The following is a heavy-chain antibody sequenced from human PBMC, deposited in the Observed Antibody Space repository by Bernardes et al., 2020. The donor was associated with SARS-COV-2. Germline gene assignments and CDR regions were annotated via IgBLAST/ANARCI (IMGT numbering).Heavy chain of an antibody. D-gene: IGHD2-2*01. CDR1: GYTFTSYG. CDR2: ISAYNGNT. V-gene: IGHV1-18*04. CDR3: ARGYCSSTSCYYYGMDV. J-gene: IGHJ6*02. Sequence: ASVKVSCKASGYTFTSYGISWVRQAPGQGLEWVGWISAYNGNTNYAQKLQGRVTMTTDTSTSTAYMELRSLRSDDTAVYYCARGYCSSTSCYYYGMDVWGQGTTVTVSS.